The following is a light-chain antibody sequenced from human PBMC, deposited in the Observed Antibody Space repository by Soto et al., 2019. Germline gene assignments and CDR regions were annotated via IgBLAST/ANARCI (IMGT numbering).Light chain of an antibody. V-gene: IGLV1-36*01. CDR1: SSDIGRNA. CDR3: AAWDDSLNAYV. J-gene: IGLJ1*01. Sequence: QSVLTQPPSVSDAPWQRVTISCSGSSSDIGRNAVNWYQQLPGKSPKLLIYYDDLLPAGVSDRFSASKSGTSASLAISGLQSEDEAHYYCAAWDDSLNAYVFGTGTKLTVL. CDR2: YDD.